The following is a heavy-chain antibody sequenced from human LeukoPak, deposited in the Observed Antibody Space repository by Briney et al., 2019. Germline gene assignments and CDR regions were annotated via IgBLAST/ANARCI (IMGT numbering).Heavy chain of an antibody. Sequence: PGGSLRLSCAASGFTFSSYSINWVRQAPGKGLEWVSSISSGSSYIYYADSVKGRFTISRDNAKNSLYLQMNSLRAEDTAVYYCARGEPLGFDYWGQGTLVTVSS. J-gene: IGHJ4*02. V-gene: IGHV3-21*01. CDR1: GFTFSSYS. CDR3: ARGEPLGFDY. D-gene: IGHD1-26*01. CDR2: ISSGSSYI.